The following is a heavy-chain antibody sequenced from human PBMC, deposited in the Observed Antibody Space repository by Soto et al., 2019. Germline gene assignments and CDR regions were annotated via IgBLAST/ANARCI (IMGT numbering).Heavy chain of an antibody. J-gene: IGHJ1*01. Sequence: EVQLVESGGGLVQPGGSLRLSCAASGFTFSSYWMHWVRQAPGKGLVWVSRTNSDGSSTSYADSVKGRFTISRDNAKNTLYLQMNSLRAEDTAVYYCARDPTARSYGSGYFQHWCQGTLITVS. D-gene: IGHD3-10*01. CDR3: ARDPTARSYGSGYFQH. V-gene: IGHV3-74*01. CDR1: GFTFSSYW. CDR2: TNSDGSST.